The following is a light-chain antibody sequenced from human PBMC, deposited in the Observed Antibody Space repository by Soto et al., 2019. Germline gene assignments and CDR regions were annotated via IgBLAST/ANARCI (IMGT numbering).Light chain of an antibody. CDR2: AAS. CDR1: QWVRSSQ. V-gene: IGKV3-20*01. J-gene: IGKJ4*01. CDR3: QQYNTSPPT. Sequence: EVVLTQSPSTLSLSPGERSALSCSVCQWVRSSQLAWYQQKPGQTPRLLIYAASSRPSGIPYRFSGSGSGTDFTLTISSLQPEDFAVYYCQQYNTSPPTFGGGTKVDIK.